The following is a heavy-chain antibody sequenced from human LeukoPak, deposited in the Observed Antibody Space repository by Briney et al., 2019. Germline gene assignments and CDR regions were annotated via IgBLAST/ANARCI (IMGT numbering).Heavy chain of an antibody. D-gene: IGHD2-21*02. Sequence: SETLSLTCAVSGYSISSGYYWGWLRPPPGKGLEWIGSIYHSGSTYYNPSLKSRVTISVDTSKNQFSLKLSSVTAADTAVYYCASDCGGDCYNSDYWGQGTLVTVSS. CDR2: IYHSGST. J-gene: IGHJ4*02. CDR1: GYSISSGYY. V-gene: IGHV4-38-2*01. CDR3: ASDCGGDCYNSDY.